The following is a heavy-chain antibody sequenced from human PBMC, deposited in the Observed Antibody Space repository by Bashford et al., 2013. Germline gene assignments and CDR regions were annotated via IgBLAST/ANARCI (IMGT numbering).Heavy chain of an antibody. CDR2: IYSGGST. V-gene: IGHV3-53*01. J-gene: IGHJ4*02. Sequence: VRQAPGKGLEWVSVIYSGGSTYYADSVKGRFTISRDNSKNTLYLQMNSLRAEDTAVYYCARGLGYYDSSGYAPSYFDYWGQGTLVTVSS. CDR3: ARGLGYYDSSGYAPSYFDY. D-gene: IGHD3-22*01.